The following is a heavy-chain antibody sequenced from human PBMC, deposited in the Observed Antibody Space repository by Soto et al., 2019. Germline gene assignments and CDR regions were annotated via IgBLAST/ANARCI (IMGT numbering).Heavy chain of an antibody. D-gene: IGHD1-7*01. CDR3: ASRDPGTSVDY. J-gene: IGHJ4*02. Sequence: QVQLQESGPGLVKPSGTLSLTCAVSGGSFTSNNWWTWVRQPPGQGLEWIGEIYRTGSTNYNPSLKSRVTISLDKSENQFSLKVTSLTAADTADYYCASRDPGTSVDYWGQGTLVTVSS. CDR1: GGSFTSNNW. V-gene: IGHV4-4*02. CDR2: IYRTGST.